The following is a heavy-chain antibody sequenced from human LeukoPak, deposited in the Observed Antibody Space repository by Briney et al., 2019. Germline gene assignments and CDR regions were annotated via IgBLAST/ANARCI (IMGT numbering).Heavy chain of an antibody. CDR2: IYTSGST. CDR1: GGSISSGSYY. D-gene: IGHD2-8*02. CDR3: ARAPATNEWRCMDY. Sequence: SQTLSLTCTVSGGSISSGSYYWSWIRQPAGKGLEWIGRIYTSGSTNYNLSLKSRVTISVDTSKNQFSLKLSSVTAADTAVYYCARAPATNEWRCMDYWGQGTLVTVSS. J-gene: IGHJ4*02. V-gene: IGHV4-61*02.